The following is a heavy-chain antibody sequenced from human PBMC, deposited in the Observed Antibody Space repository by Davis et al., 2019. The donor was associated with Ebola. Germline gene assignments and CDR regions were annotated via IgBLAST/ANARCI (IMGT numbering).Heavy chain of an antibody. J-gene: IGHJ4*02. V-gene: IGHV4-59*01. D-gene: IGHD3-16*01. CDR2: IYHSGIT. CDR3: ARVGAATGGELDH. Sequence: SETLSLTCTVSGDSISDYYWSWIRQTPGKGLEWIGYIYHSGITRYNTSLKSRVTISLDTSKNQFFLKVSSMTAEDKAVYYGARVGAATGGELDHWGQGTLVTVSS. CDR1: GDSISDYY.